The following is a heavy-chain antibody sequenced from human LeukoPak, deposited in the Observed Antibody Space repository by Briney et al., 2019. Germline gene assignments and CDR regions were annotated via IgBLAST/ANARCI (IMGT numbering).Heavy chain of an antibody. CDR1: GFTVSSNY. D-gene: IGHD2-8*02. J-gene: IGHJ4*02. CDR2: IYSGGST. V-gene: IGHV3-53*01. Sequence: PGGSLRPSCAASGFTVSSNYMSLVRQAPGKGLEWVSVIYSGGSTYYADSVKGRFTISRDNSKNTLYLQMNSLRAEDTAVYYCARGGSYGTAGPKFDYWGQGTLVTVSS. CDR3: ARGGSYGTAGPKFDY.